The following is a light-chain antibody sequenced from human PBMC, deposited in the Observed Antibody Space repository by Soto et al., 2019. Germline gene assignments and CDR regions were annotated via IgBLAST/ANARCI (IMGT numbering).Light chain of an antibody. CDR1: QSVSSSY. CDR3: QQDVSSLWT. V-gene: IGKV3-20*01. CDR2: GAS. Sequence: IVRPQSKGTLSLSPGERATLSCRASQSVSSSYLAWYQQRPGQAPRLLIYGASSRATGIPDRFSGSGSGTDFILTISRLEPEDLAVYYCQQDVSSLWTFGEGTKVDIK. J-gene: IGKJ1*01.